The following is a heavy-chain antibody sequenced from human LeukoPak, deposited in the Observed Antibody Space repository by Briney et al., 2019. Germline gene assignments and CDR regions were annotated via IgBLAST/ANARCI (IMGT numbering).Heavy chain of an antibody. D-gene: IGHD1-1*01. CDR1: GLTFSLYY. J-gene: IGHJ6*03. Sequence: GGPLTLSCAACGLTFSLYYMMWLRQATGEGREWVSYISSNCNTIYYADCVKGRFTIPRHNAKNSLYLQMNSLRAEDTAVYYCARAASGTTGPYYYYSYMDVWGTGTTVTVSS. CDR2: ISSNCNTI. V-gene: IGHV3-11*04. CDR3: ARAASGTTGPYYYYSYMDV.